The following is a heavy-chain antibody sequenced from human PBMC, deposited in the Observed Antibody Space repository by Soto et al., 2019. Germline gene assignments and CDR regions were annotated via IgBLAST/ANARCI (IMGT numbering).Heavy chain of an antibody. Sequence: SETLSLTCTVSGGSISSSSYYWGWIRQPPGKGLEWIGSIYYSGSTYYNPSLKSRVTISVDTSKNQFSLKLGSVTAADTAVYYCARHRVGILWFGGGDAFDIWGQGTMVTV. V-gene: IGHV4-39*01. CDR2: IYYSGST. J-gene: IGHJ3*02. CDR1: GGSISSSSYY. D-gene: IGHD3-10*01. CDR3: ARHRVGILWFGGGDAFDI.